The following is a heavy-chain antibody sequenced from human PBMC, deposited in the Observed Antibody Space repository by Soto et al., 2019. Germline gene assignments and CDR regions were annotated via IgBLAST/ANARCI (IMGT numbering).Heavy chain of an antibody. D-gene: IGHD1-26*01. CDR2: IDPSDSYT. V-gene: IGHV5-10-1*01. J-gene: IGHJ3*02. Sequence: PGESLKISCKGSGYSFTSYWISWVRQMPGKGLEWMGRIDPSDSYTNYSPSFQGHVTISADKSISTAYLQWSSLKASDTAMYYCARLEWEVLPAVGGVNAFDIWGQGTMVTVSS. CDR3: ARLEWEVLPAVGGVNAFDI. CDR1: GYSFTSYW.